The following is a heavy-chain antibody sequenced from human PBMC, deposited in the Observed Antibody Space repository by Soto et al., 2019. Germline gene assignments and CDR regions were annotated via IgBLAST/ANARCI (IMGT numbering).Heavy chain of an antibody. V-gene: IGHV1-3*01. Sequence: ASVKVSCKASGYTFTSYAMHWVRQAPGQRLEWMGWINAGNGNTKYSQKFQGRVTITRDTSASTAYMELSSLRSEDTAVYYCARMYYDYIWGSYLPDDAFDIWGQGTMV. J-gene: IGHJ3*02. CDR2: INAGNGNT. CDR1: GYTFTSYA. D-gene: IGHD3-16*02. CDR3: ARMYYDYIWGSYLPDDAFDI.